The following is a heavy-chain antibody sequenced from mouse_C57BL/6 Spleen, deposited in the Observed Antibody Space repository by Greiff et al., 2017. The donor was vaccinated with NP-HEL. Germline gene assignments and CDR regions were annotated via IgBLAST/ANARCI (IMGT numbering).Heavy chain of an antibody. CDR3: ARRTSGGYYEYFDV. CDR1: GYTFTSYG. V-gene: IGHV1-81*01. J-gene: IGHJ1*03. D-gene: IGHD2-3*01. Sequence: LEESGAELARPGASVKLSCKASGYTFTSYGISWVKQRTGQGLEWIGEIYPRSGNTYYNEKFKGKATLTADKSSSTAYMELRSLTSEDSAVYFCARRTSGGYYEYFDVWGTGTTVTVSS. CDR2: IYPRSGNT.